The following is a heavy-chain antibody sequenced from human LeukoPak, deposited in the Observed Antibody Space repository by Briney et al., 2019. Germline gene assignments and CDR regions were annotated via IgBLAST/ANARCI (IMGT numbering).Heavy chain of an antibody. CDR1: GFTFSNHD. V-gene: IGHV3-33*08. CDR3: ARLGSGYLFDY. CDR2: IWYDGSNT. Sequence: GSLRLSCAAPGFTFSNHDMHWVRQAPGKGLEWVAVIWYDGSNTYYADSLKGRFTISRDNSKNTLYLQMNSLRAEDTAVYYCARLGSGYLFDYWGQGTLVTVSS. D-gene: IGHD3-3*01. J-gene: IGHJ4*02.